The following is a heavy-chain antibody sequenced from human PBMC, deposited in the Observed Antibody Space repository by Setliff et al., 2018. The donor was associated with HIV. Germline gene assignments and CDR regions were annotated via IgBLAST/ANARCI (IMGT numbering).Heavy chain of an antibody. D-gene: IGHD2-15*01. CDR2: IYYTGFA. CDR3: TREGRGDPAMAATRIDY. CDR1: GDSISSGSYF. V-gene: IGHV4-39*02. Sequence: LSLTCSVSGDSISSGSYFWGWIRQTPGKGLEWIGNIYYTGFAYYNPSLKSRVTISLDTSKTHFFLNLTSVTDADTAVYFCTREGRGDPAMAATRIDYWGQGKLVTVSS. J-gene: IGHJ4*02.